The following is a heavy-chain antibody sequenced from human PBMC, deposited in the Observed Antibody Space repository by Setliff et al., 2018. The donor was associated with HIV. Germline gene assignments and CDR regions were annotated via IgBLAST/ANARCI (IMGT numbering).Heavy chain of an antibody. D-gene: IGHD3-9*01. CDR3: ARDHIDWPEGPDY. Sequence: ASVKVSCKASGYTFASYGISWVRQAPGQGLEWMGWISGYNGNTNYAQKFQGRVTMTTDTSTTTAYMDLRSLRSDDTAMYFCARDHIDWPEGPDYWGQGTLVT. CDR1: GYTFASYG. J-gene: IGHJ4*02. V-gene: IGHV1-18*01. CDR2: ISGYNGNT.